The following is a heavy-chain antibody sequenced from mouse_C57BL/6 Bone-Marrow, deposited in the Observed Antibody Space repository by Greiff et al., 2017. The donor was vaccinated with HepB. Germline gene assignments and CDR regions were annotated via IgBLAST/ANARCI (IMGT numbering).Heavy chain of an antibody. Sequence: QVQLKESGAELVRPGASVTLSCKASGYTFTDYEMHWVKQTPVHGLEWIGAIDPETGGTAYNQKFKGKAILTADKSSSTAYMELRSLTSEDSAVYYCKGGYYGSSYGYWGQGTTLTVSS. CDR2: IDPETGGT. CDR3: KGGYYGSSYGY. J-gene: IGHJ2*01. D-gene: IGHD1-1*01. CDR1: GYTFTDYE. V-gene: IGHV1-15*01.